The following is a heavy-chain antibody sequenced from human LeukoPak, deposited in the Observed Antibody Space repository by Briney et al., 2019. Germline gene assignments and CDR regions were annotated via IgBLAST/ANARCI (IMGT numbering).Heavy chain of an antibody. D-gene: IGHD6-13*01. CDR3: ATYSSSWFNYYFDY. CDR1: EFTFSSYN. J-gene: IGHJ4*02. CDR2: ISSSSRYI. Sequence: GGSLRLSCAASEFTFSSYNMNWVRQAPGKGLEWVSSISSSSRYIYYADSVKGRFTISRDNAKNSLYLQMNSLRAEDTAVYYCATYSSSWFNYYFDYWGQGTLVTVSS. V-gene: IGHV3-21*01.